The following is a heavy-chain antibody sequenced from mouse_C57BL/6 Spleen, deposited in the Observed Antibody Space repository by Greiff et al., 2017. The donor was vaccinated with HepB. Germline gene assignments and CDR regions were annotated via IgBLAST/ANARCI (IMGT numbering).Heavy chain of an antibody. CDR3: AHYYGSSYLYAMDY. CDR1: GYAFSSSW. J-gene: IGHJ4*01. Sequence: QVQLQQSGPELVKPGASVKISCKASGYAFSSSWMNWVKQRPGKGLEWIGRIYPGDGDTNYNGKFKGKATLTADKSSSTAYMQLSSLTSEDSAVYFCAHYYGSSYLYAMDYWGQGTSVTVSS. CDR2: IYPGDGDT. D-gene: IGHD1-1*01. V-gene: IGHV1-82*01.